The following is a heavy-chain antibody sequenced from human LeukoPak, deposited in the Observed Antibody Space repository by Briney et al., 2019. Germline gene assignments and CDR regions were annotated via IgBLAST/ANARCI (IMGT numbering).Heavy chain of an antibody. CDR1: GGSISDSNW. CDR3: ARKGIAAADPFDY. V-gene: IGHV4-4*02. CDR2: MYHNGNA. Sequence: SGTLSLTCAVSGGSISDSNWWSWVRQPPGKGLEWMGEMYHNGNANYNLSLKTRVTISVDKSKNQFSLKLSSVTAADTAVYYCARKGIAAADPFDYWGQGSLVTVSS. D-gene: IGHD6-13*01. J-gene: IGHJ4*02.